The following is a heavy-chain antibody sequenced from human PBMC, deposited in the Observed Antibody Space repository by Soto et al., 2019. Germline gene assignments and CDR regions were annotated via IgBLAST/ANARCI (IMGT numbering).Heavy chain of an antibody. V-gene: IGHV2-5*02. CDR1: GFSLTTSGVGVG. Sequence: QITLKESGPTLVKPTQTLTLTCSFSGFSLTTSGVGVGVGWIRQPPGKALEWLALIYWDDDNRYSPSLKNRLTITKDTSKNQVVLTMTTMDPVDTATYYCAHASTHYSRGWFQYWGQGTLVTVSS. CDR3: AHASTHYSRGWFQY. CDR2: IYWDDDN. D-gene: IGHD6-19*01. J-gene: IGHJ4*02.